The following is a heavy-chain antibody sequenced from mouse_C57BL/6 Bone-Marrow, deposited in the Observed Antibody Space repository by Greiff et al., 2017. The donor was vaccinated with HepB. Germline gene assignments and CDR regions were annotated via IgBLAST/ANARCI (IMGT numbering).Heavy chain of an antibody. Sequence: QVQLQQPGAELVKPGASVKLSCKASGYTFTSYWLQWVKQRPGQGLEWIGEIDPSDSYTNYNQKFKGKATLTVDTSSSTAYMQLSILTSEDSAVYYCARNYLYAMDYWGQGTSVTVSS. CDR1: GYTFTSYW. D-gene: IGHD1-1*02. CDR2: IDPSDSYT. CDR3: ARNYLYAMDY. V-gene: IGHV1-50*01. J-gene: IGHJ4*01.